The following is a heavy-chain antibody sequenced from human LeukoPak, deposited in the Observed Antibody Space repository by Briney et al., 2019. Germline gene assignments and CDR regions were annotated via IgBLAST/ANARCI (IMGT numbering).Heavy chain of an antibody. J-gene: IGHJ3*02. CDR2: INHSGST. V-gene: IGHV4-34*01. D-gene: IGHD2-21*01. Sequence: SETLSLTCAVYGGPFSGYYWSWIRQPPGKGLEWIGEINHSGSTNYNPSLKSRVTISVDTSKNQFSLKLSSVTAADTAVYYCARGAEHIVVVIGRGRAFDIWGQGTMVTVSS. CDR3: ARGAEHIVVVIGRGRAFDI. CDR1: GGPFSGYY.